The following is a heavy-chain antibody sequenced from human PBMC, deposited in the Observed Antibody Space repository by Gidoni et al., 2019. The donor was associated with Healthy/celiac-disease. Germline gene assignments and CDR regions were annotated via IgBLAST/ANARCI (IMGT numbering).Heavy chain of an antibody. Sequence: EVQLVESGGGLVQPGGSLRLSCAASGFTFSSYWMHWVRQAPGKGLVWVSRINSDGSSTSYADSVKGRFTISRDNAKNTLYLQMNSLRAEDTAVYYCARGKAGHPADAFDIWGQGTMVTVSS. D-gene: IGHD3-10*01. CDR2: INSDGSST. V-gene: IGHV3-74*01. CDR1: GFTFSSYW. J-gene: IGHJ3*02. CDR3: ARGKAGHPADAFDI.